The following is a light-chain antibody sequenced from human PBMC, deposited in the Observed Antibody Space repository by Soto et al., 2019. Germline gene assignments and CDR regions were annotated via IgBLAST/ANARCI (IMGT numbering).Light chain of an antibody. V-gene: IGKV3-15*01. J-gene: IGKJ2*01. CDR2: GAS. CDR3: QSDHT. Sequence: EIVMMQSPATLSVSPGERDTLSCRASQSVSSNLAWYQQKPGQAPRLLIYGASTRATGIPARFSGSGSGTEFTLTISSLQSEDFAVYYCQSDHTFGQGTKLEIK. CDR1: QSVSSN.